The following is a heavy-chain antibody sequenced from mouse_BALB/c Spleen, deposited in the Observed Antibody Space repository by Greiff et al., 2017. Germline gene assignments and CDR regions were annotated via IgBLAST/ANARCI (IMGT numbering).Heavy chain of an antibody. CDR3: ARDYGSSYRYFDV. V-gene: IGHV5-9-4*01. CDR1: GFTFSSFG. CDR2: ISSGGSYT. J-gene: IGHJ1*01. D-gene: IGHD1-1*01. Sequence: EVMLVESGGGLVQPGGSRKLSCAASGFTFSSFGMHWVRQAPEKGLEWVAEISSGGSYTYYPDTVTGRFTISRDNAKNTLYLEMSSLRSEDTAMYYCARDYGSSYRYFDVWGAGTTVTVSS.